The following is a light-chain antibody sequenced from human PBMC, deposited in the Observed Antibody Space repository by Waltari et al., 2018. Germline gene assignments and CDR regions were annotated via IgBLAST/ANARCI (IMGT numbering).Light chain of an antibody. J-gene: IGLJ3*02. V-gene: IGLV3-10*01. Sequence: SYELTQPPSVSVSPGQTARITCSGDALPKKYAYWYQQKSGQAPVMGIYADSKRLSGIPERVSAYSAGTMATWTITGAQVEDEADYYCQSLDTSDHWVFGGGTKLTVL. CDR3: QSLDTSDHWV. CDR2: ADS. CDR1: ALPKKY.